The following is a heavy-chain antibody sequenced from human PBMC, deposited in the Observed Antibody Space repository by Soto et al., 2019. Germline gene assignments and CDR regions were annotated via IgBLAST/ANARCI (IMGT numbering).Heavy chain of an antibody. CDR3: ASDHVYSSGWYGNYYGMDV. J-gene: IGHJ6*02. V-gene: IGHV4-61*01. D-gene: IGHD6-19*01. CDR1: GGSVSSGSYY. CDR2: IYYSGST. Sequence: QVQLQESGPGLVKPSETLSLTCTVSGGSVSSGSYYWSWIRQPPGKGLEWIGYIYYSGSTNYNPYLKSRVTISVDTSKNQFSLKLSSVTAADTAVYYCASDHVYSSGWYGNYYGMDVWGQGTTVTVSS.